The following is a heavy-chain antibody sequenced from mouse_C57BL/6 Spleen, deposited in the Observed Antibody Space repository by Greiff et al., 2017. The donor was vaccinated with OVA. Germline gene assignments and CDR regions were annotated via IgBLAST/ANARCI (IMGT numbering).Heavy chain of an antibody. CDR1: GFTFSSYG. V-gene: IGHV5-6*02. J-gene: IGHJ2*01. Sequence: EVMLVESGGDLVKPGGSLKLSCAASGFTFSSYGMSWVRQTPDKRLEWVATISSGGSYTYYPDSVKGRFTISRDNAKNTLYLQMSSLKSGDTAMXYCARRDYSNYYFDYWGQGTTLTVSS. CDR3: ARRDYSNYYFDY. D-gene: IGHD2-5*01. CDR2: ISSGGSYT.